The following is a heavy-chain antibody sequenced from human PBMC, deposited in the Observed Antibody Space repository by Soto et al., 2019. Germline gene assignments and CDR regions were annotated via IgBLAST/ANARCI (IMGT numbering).Heavy chain of an antibody. D-gene: IGHD3-22*01. J-gene: IGHJ4*02. CDR1: GFSVSSNS. CDR3: ARDPFYQYYHDTRGFPR. Sequence: EVQLVETGGAVIQPGGSLRLSCAASGFSVSSNSMNWVRQAPGKGLEWVSVIYSGGDTHYTDSVKGRLTVSTDKSENTVFLQMRSLRAEDTGIYYCARDPFYQYYHDTRGFPRWGLGPLVTVSS. CDR2: IYSGGDT. V-gene: IGHV3-53*02.